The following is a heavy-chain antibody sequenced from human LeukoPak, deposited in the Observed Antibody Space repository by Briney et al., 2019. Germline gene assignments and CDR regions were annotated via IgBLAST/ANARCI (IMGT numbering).Heavy chain of an antibody. Sequence: GGSLRLSCAASGFAVSNNHMNWVRQAPGKGLEWVSVIFNGGSTYYADSVKGRFTISRDNSKNTLYLQMNSLRAEDTAVYYCATSIVGLTYDEHFQHWGQGTLVTVSS. J-gene: IGHJ1*01. CDR1: GFAVSNNH. CDR3: ATSIVGLTYDEHFQH. V-gene: IGHV3-53*01. CDR2: IFNGGST. D-gene: IGHD1-26*01.